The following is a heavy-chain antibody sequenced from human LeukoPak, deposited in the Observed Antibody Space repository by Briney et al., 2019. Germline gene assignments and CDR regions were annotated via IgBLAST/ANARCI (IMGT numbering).Heavy chain of an antibody. CDR1: GFAFSYYW. V-gene: IGHV3-7*01. D-gene: IGHD1-26*01. J-gene: IGHJ4*02. CDR2: IKQDGSEK. Sequence: RGSLRLSCAASGFAFSYYWMSWVRQAPGKGLEWVANIKQDGSEKYFVDSVKGRFTISRDNAKNSLYLQMSSLRAEDTAVYYCARGTGAIDYWGQGTLVTVSS. CDR3: ARGTGAIDY.